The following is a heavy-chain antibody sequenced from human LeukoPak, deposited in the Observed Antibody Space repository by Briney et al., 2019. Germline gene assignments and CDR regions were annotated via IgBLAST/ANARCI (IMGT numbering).Heavy chain of an antibody. CDR2: INSDGSST. V-gene: IGHV3-74*01. J-gene: IGHJ4*02. Sequence: GGSLRLSCAASGFTFSSYWMHWVRQAPGKGLAWVSRINSDGSSTSYADSVKGRFTISRDNAKNTLYLQMNSLRAEDTAVYYCARAHYDFWSGYRSSFDYWGQGTLVTVSS. CDR1: GFTFSSYW. D-gene: IGHD3-3*01. CDR3: ARAHYDFWSGYRSSFDY.